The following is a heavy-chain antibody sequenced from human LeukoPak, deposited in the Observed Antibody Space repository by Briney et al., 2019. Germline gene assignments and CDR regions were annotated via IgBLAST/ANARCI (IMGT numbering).Heavy chain of an antibody. CDR2: IYHSGST. D-gene: IGHD5-18*01. V-gene: IGHV4-4*02. CDR1: GGSISSSNW. Sequence: SETLSLTCAVSGGSISSSNWWSWVRQPPGKGLEWIWEIYHSGSTNYNPSLKSRVTISVDKSKNQFSLKLSSVTAADTAVYYCARGRIQLWSRPDAFDIWGQGTMVTVSS. J-gene: IGHJ3*02. CDR3: ARGRIQLWSRPDAFDI.